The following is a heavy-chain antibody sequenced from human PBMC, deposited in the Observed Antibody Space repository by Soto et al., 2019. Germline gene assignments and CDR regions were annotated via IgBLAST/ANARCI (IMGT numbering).Heavy chain of an antibody. CDR1: GYTFTNYG. CDR3: ARELGGDAFDI. D-gene: IGHD3-16*01. J-gene: IGHJ3*02. V-gene: IGHV1-18*01. Sequence: QVPLVQSGAEVKKPGASVKVSCKASGYTFTNYGVIWVRQAPGQGLEWMGWISAYNGNKKYEQKLQGRVTMTTDTSTTTVYMELRSLRSDDTAVYYCARELGGDAFDIWGQGTMVTVSS. CDR2: ISAYNGNK.